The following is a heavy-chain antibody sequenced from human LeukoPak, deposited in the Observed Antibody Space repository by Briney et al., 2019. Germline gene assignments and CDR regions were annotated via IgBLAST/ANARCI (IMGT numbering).Heavy chain of an antibody. CDR3: ARHLGSGWSPYYFDY. CDR1: GYSFTSYW. J-gene: IGHJ4*02. D-gene: IGHD6-19*01. V-gene: IGHV5-51*01. CDR2: IYPGDSDT. Sequence: GESLKISCKGSGYSFTSYWIGWVRQMPGKGLEWMGIIYPGDSDTRYSPSFQGQVTISADKSISTAYLQWSSLKALDTAMYYCARHLGSGWSPYYFDYWGQGTLVTVSS.